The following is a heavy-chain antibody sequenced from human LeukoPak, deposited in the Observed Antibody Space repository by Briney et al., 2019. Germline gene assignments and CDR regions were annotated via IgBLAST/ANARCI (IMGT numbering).Heavy chain of an antibody. CDR2: IDPNSGGT. CDR3: ARDREGLAYFDF. Sequence: GASVKVSCKASGYTFTGKFIHWVRQAPGRGLEWMGWIDPNSGGTDYAQKFQGRVTMTRDTSIATAYMDLSRLMSDDTAVYYCARDREGLAYFDFWGQGTLVTVSS. J-gene: IGHJ4*02. CDR1: GYTFTGKF. D-gene: IGHD3/OR15-3a*01. V-gene: IGHV1-2*02.